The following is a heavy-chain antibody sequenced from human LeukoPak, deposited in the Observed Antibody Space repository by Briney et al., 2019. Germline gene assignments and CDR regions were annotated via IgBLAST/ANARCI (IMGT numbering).Heavy chain of an antibody. J-gene: IGHJ4*02. V-gene: IGHV3-64*01. CDR3: ARGYDFWSGYWSHSDY. D-gene: IGHD3-3*01. CDR2: ISSNGGST. CDR1: GFAFSSYA. Sequence: GGSLRLSCAASGFAFSSYAMHWVRQAPGKGLEYVSAISSNGGSTYYANSVKGRFTISRDNSKNTLYLQMGSLRAEDMAVYYCARGYDFWSGYWSHSDYWGQGTLVTVSS.